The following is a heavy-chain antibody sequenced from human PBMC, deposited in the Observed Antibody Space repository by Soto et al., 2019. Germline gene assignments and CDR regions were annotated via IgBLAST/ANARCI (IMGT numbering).Heavy chain of an antibody. V-gene: IGHV4-31*03. D-gene: IGHD1-26*01. CDR2: IYYSGST. Sequence: SETLSLTCTVSGGSISSGGYYWSWIRQHPGKGLEWIGYIYYSGSTYYNPSLKSRVTISVDTSKNQFSLKLSSVTAADTAVYYCARSAATDYYYYYGMDVWGQGTTVTVSS. J-gene: IGHJ6*02. CDR1: GGSISSGGYY. CDR3: ARSAATDYYYYYGMDV.